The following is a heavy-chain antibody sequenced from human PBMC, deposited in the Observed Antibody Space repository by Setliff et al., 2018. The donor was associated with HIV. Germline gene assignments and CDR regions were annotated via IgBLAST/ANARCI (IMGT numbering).Heavy chain of an antibody. CDR3: ARDTELAYVDY. Sequence: GGSLRLSCAASGFTFSGYSMHWVRQAPGKGLEWVSGISWNSGSIGYADSVKGRFTISRDNAQNSLYLQMNSLRAEDTAVYYCARDTELAYVDYWGQGTLVTVSS. CDR1: GFTFSGYS. J-gene: IGHJ4*02. D-gene: IGHD4-4*01. V-gene: IGHV3-21*04. CDR2: ISWNSGSI.